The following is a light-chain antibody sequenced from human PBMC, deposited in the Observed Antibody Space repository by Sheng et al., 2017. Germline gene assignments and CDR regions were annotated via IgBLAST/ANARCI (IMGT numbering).Light chain of an antibody. Sequence: EIVLTQSPGTLSLSAGERATLSCRASQSVSSSFLAWYQQKPGQAPRLLIYGASSRATGIPDRFSGSGSGTDFTLTISRLEPEDFAVYYCQHFDSSLYTFGQGAKLEI. CDR2: GAS. CDR3: QHFDSSLYT. CDR1: QSVSSSF. J-gene: IGKJ2*01. V-gene: IGKV3-20*01.